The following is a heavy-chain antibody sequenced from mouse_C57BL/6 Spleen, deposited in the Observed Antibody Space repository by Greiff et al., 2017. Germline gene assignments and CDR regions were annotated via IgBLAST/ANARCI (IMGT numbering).Heavy chain of an antibody. J-gene: IGHJ2*01. CDR2: ISSGSSTI. Sequence: EVMLVESGGGLVKPGGSLKLSCAASGFTFSDYGMHWVRQAPEKGLEWVAYISSGSSTIYYADTVKGRFTISRDNAKNTLFLQMTSLRSEDTAMYYCARERTEYYFDYWGQGTTLTVSS. CDR3: ARERTEYYFDY. CDR1: GFTFSDYG. V-gene: IGHV5-17*01.